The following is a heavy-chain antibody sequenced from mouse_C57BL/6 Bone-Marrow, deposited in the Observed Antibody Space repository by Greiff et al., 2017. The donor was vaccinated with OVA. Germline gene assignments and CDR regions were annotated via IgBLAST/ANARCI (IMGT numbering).Heavy chain of an antibody. CDR2: ISYDGSN. J-gene: IGHJ3*01. V-gene: IGHV3-6*01. CDR3: AEGTRAWFAY. D-gene: IGHD3-3*01. CDR1: GYSITSGYY. Sequence: EVQLQQSGPGLVKPSQSLSLTCSVTGYSITSGYYWNWIRQFPGNKLEWMGYISYDGSNNYNPSLKNRISITRDTSKNQFFLKLNSVTTEDTATYYCAEGTRAWFAYWGQGTLVTVSA.